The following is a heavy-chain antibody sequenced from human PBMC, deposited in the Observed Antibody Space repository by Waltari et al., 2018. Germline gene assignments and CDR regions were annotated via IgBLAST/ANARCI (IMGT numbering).Heavy chain of an antibody. D-gene: IGHD6-13*01. V-gene: IGHV3-7*01. CDR2: IKQDGSEK. CDR1: GFTFSSYW. J-gene: IGHJ3*02. Sequence: EVQLVESGGGLVQPGGSLRLSCAASGFTFSSYWMSWVRQAPGKGLEWVANIKQDGSEKYYVDSVKGRFTISRDNAKNSLYLQMNSLRAEDTAVYYCARDHAAGTVDAFDIWGQGTMVTVSS. CDR3: ARDHAAGTVDAFDI.